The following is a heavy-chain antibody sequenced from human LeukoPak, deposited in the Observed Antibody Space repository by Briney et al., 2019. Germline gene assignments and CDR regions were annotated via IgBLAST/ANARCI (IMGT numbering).Heavy chain of an antibody. J-gene: IGHJ3*02. Sequence: GGSLRLSCAASGFTFSSYGMNWVRQAPGKGLEWVSSISSSSTYVYYADSVRGRFTISRDNAKNSLFLQMNSLRAEDTAVYYCARGRQMATIRHDAFDIWGQGTVVTVSS. CDR1: GFTFSSYG. CDR3: ARGRQMATIRHDAFDI. CDR2: ISSSSTYV. D-gene: IGHD5-24*01. V-gene: IGHV3-21*01.